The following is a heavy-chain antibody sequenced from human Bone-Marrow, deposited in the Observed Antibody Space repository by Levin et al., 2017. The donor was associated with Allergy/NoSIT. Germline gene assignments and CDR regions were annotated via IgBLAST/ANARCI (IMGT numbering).Heavy chain of an antibody. D-gene: IGHD6-19*01. CDR2: TRNKANIYTT. V-gene: IGHV3-72*01. CDR1: GFSFNDHS. Sequence: PGGSLRLSCAAYGFSFNDHSMNWVRQAPGKGLEWVGRTRNKANIYTTEYAASVKGRFTISRDDSRSSLFLQMNSLQTEDTAVYYCAREGDSSAYYIDFDYWGQGTLVTVSS. J-gene: IGHJ4*02. CDR3: AREGDSSAYYIDFDY.